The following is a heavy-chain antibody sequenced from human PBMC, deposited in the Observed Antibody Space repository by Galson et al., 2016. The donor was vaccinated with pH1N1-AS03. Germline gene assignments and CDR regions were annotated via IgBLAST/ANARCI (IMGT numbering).Heavy chain of an antibody. J-gene: IGHJ4*02. CDR1: GFPFSGYS. CDR2: ISTSSSSI. V-gene: IGHV3-21*01. Sequence: SLRLSCAASGFPFSGYSMNWVRQAPGKGLEWVSFISTSSSSIYYADSVKGRFTISRDNAQNLLYLQMSSLRDEDTAVYYCARDGPPQGISVAGSFDFWGQGTLVTVSS. D-gene: IGHD6-19*01. CDR3: ARDGPPQGISVAGSFDF.